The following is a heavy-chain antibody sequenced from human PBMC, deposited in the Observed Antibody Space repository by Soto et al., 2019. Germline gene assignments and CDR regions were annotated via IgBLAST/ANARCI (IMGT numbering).Heavy chain of an antibody. CDR2: IYYSGST. CDR3: ASSPRGYYDSSGNFDH. Sequence: QVQLQESGPGLVKPSQTLSLTCTVSGGSISSGGYYWSWIRQHPGKGLEWIGYIYYSGSTYYNPSLKSRVTIAVDTSKNHFSLKLSSVTAADTAVYYCASSPRGYYDSSGNFDHWGQGTLVTVSS. V-gene: IGHV4-31*03. J-gene: IGHJ4*02. D-gene: IGHD3-22*01. CDR1: GGSISSGGYY.